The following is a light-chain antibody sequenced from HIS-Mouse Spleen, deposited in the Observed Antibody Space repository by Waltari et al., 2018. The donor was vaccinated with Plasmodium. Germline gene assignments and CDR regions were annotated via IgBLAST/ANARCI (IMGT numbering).Light chain of an antibody. CDR2: GAS. CDR3: QQYGSSPRT. V-gene: IGKV3-20*01. CDR1: QSVSSSY. Sequence: IVLTQSPGTLSLSPGDRATLPCRARQSVSSSYLAWDQQKPGQAPRLLIYGASSRATGIPDRFSGSGSGTDFTLTISRLEPEDFAVYYCQQYGSSPRTFGQGTKVEIK. J-gene: IGKJ1*01.